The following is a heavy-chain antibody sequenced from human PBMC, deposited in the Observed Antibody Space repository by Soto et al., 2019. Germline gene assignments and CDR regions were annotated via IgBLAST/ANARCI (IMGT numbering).Heavy chain of an antibody. V-gene: IGHV1-46*03. D-gene: IGHD6-6*01. CDR1: GYTFTSYY. J-gene: IGHJ4*02. CDR2: INPSGGST. CDR3: ARSGIAARHIDY. Sequence: QVQLVQSGAEVEKPGASVKVSCKASGYTFTSYYMHWVRQAPGQGLEWMGIINPSGGSTSYAQKLQGRVTMTRDTSTSTVYMELSSLRSEDTAVYYCARSGIAARHIDYWGQGTLVTVSS.